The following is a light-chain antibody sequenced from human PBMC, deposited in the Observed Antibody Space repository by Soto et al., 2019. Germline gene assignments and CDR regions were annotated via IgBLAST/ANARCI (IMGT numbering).Light chain of an antibody. V-gene: IGKV1-6*01. J-gene: IGKJ2*01. Sequence: AIQMTQSPSSLSASVGDRVTITCRASQGIRNDLGWYQQKPGKAPKLLIYAASSLQSGVPSRFSGSGSGTDFTLTISSLQPEDFATYYCLQDYHYPPYTCGQGTKLEIK. CDR1: QGIRND. CDR3: LQDYHYPPYT. CDR2: AAS.